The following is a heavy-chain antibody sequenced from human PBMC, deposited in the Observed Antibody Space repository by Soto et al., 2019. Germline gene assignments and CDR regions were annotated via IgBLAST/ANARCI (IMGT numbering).Heavy chain of an antibody. D-gene: IGHD3-22*01. CDR1: GFTFSSYA. V-gene: IGHV3-23*01. Sequence: EVQLLESGGGLVQPGGSLRLSCAASGFTFSSYAMSWVRQAPGKGLEWVSAISGSGGSTYYADSVKGRFTISRDNSENTLYLQMNSLRAEDTAVYYCAKGRGITMIVVVSPFDYWGQGTLVTVSS. CDR2: ISGSGGST. J-gene: IGHJ4*02. CDR3: AKGRGITMIVVVSPFDY.